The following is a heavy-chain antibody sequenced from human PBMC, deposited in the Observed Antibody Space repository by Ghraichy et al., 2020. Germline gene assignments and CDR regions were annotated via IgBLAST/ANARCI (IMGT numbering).Heavy chain of an antibody. CDR1: GFTFDDYA. V-gene: IGHV3-9*01. Sequence: GGSLRLSCAASGFTFDDYAMHWVRQAPGKGLEWVSGLSWNSGSIGYADSVKGRFTISRDNAKNSLYLQMNSLRAEDTALYYCAKGAYDSSGYHAYWGQGTLVTVSS. D-gene: IGHD3-22*01. J-gene: IGHJ4*02. CDR2: LSWNSGSI. CDR3: AKGAYDSSGYHAY.